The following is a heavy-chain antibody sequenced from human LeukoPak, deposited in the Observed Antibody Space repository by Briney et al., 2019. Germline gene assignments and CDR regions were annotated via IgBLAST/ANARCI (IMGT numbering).Heavy chain of an antibody. D-gene: IGHD6-25*01. CDR3: ARHETAWYYGMDV. V-gene: IGHV4-59*08. CDR1: GGSIRSYY. J-gene: IGHJ6*02. CDR2: IYYSGST. Sequence: SETLSLTCTVSGGSIRSYYWSWIRHPPGKGLEWIGYIYYSGSTNYNPSLKSRVTISVDTSKNQFSLKLSSVTAADTAVYYCARHETAWYYGMDVWGQGTTVTVSS.